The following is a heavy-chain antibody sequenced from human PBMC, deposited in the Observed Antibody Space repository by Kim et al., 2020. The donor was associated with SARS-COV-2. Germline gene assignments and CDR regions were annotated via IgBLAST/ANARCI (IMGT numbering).Heavy chain of an antibody. CDR3: ARGARRSSGWYDTFY. CDR1: GGTFSSYA. V-gene: IGHV1-69*13. CDR2: IIPIFGTA. Sequence: SVKVSCKASGGTFSSYAISWVRQAPGQGLEWMGGIIPIFGTANYAQKFQGRVTITADESTSTAYMELSSLRSDDTAVYYCARGARRSSGWYDTFYWGQGTLVTVSS. J-gene: IGHJ4*02. D-gene: IGHD6-19*01.